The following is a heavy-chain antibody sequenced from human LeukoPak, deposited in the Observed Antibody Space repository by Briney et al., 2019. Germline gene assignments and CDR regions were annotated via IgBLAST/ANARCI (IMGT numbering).Heavy chain of an antibody. CDR2: IYYSGST. CDR1: GGSISSGDYY. V-gene: IGHV4-30-4*08. D-gene: IGHD2-15*01. CDR3: ARTPRPQIGVVVVEHYFDY. Sequence: SQTLSLTCTVSGGSISSGDYYWSWIRQPPGKGLEWIGYIYYSGSTYYNPSLKSRVTISVDTSKNQFSLKLSSVTAADTAVYYCARTPRPQIGVVVVEHYFDYWGQGTLVTVSS. J-gene: IGHJ4*02.